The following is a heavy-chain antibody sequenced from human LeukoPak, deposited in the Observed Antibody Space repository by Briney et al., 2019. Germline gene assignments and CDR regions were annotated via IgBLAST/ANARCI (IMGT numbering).Heavy chain of an antibody. CDR2: ISAYNGNT. D-gene: IGHD3-9*01. CDR3: ARERDYDILTGYAGPDY. CDR1: GYTFTSYG. J-gene: IGHJ4*02. V-gene: IGHV1-18*01. Sequence: ASVKVSCKASGYTFTSYGISWVRQAPGQGLEWMGWISAYNGNTNYAQKLQGRVTMTTDKSMSTAYMELRSLRSDDTAVYYCARERDYDILTGYAGPDYWGQGTLVTVSS.